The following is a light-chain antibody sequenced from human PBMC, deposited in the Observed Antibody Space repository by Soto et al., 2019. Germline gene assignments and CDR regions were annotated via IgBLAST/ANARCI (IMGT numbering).Light chain of an antibody. J-gene: IGKJ2*01. CDR1: QSVSTH. V-gene: IGKV3-11*01. CDR2: DAS. CDR3: QQRSNWPYT. Sequence: EIVLTQSPATLSLSPGERATLSCRASQSVSTHLAWYQQKPGQAPRLLMYDASNRATGIPARFSGSGSGTDFTLTISSLEPEDFAVYYCQQRSNWPYTFGQGTKLEIK.